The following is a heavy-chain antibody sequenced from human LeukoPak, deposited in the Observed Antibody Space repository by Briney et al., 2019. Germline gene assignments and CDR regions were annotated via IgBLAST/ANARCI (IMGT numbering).Heavy chain of an antibody. CDR2: IMPVFGTP. CDR1: GGTFSSYA. CDR3: ATDTVAVTDYFDS. J-gene: IGHJ4*02. Sequence: EASVKVSCKASGGTFSSYAISWVRQAPGQGLEWMGRIMPVFGTPDLAQTFQGRLSITTDEATSTAYLELNSLRSEDTAIYYCATDTVAVTDYFDSWGQGTLVTVSS. V-gene: IGHV1-69*05. D-gene: IGHD3-9*01.